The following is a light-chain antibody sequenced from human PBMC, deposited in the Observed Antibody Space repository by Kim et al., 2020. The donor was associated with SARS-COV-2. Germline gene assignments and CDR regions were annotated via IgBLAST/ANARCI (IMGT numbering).Light chain of an antibody. J-gene: IGLJ2*01. V-gene: IGLV1-40*01. CDR3: QSYDRSLSGSL. CDR2: GNT. Sequence: GVTISSPGSRSNVGEGYDVHWNQHLPGTAPILLFFGNTNRHSGVPDRCSGSQSGASASLAINGLQAEDVADYYCQSYDRSLSGSLFGGGTQLTVL. CDR1: RSNVGEGYD.